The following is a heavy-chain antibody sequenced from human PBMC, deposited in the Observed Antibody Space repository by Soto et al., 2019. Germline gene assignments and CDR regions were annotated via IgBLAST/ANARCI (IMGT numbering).Heavy chain of an antibody. Sequence: GGSLRLSCAASGFTFSSYAMSWVRQAPGKGLEWITAISGSGGSTYYADTVKGRFTISRDNSKNTLYLQMNSLRAEDTAVYYCAAPYDFWSANPDAFDIWGQGTMVTVSS. CDR3: AAPYDFWSANPDAFDI. V-gene: IGHV3-23*01. J-gene: IGHJ3*02. D-gene: IGHD3-3*01. CDR1: GFTFSSYA. CDR2: ISGSGGST.